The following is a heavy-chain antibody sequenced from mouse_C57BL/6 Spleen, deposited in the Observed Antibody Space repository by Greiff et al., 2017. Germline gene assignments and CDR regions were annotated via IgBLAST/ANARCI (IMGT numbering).Heavy chain of an antibody. V-gene: IGHV1-7*01. Sequence: QVQLQQSGAELAKPGASVKLSCKASGYTFTSYWMHWVKQRPGQGLEWIGYINPSSGYTKYNQKFKDKATLTADKSSSTAYMQLSSLTYEDSAVXYCARPVTTVVATGFDYAMDYWGQGTSVTVSS. CDR1: GYTFTSYW. J-gene: IGHJ4*01. D-gene: IGHD1-1*01. CDR3: ARPVTTVVATGFDYAMDY. CDR2: INPSSGYT.